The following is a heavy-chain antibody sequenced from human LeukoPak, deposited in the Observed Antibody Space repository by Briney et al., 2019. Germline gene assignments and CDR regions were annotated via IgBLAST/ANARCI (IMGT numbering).Heavy chain of an antibody. Sequence: ASVRVSCKASGYTFTGYYMHWVRQAPGQGLEWMGWINPNSGGTNYAQKFQGRVTMTRDTSISTAYMELSRLRSDDTAVYYCAREGGKRFGELFGYWGQGTLVTVSS. D-gene: IGHD3-10*01. CDR1: GYTFTGYY. CDR3: AREGGKRFGELFGY. CDR2: INPNSGGT. V-gene: IGHV1-2*02. J-gene: IGHJ4*02.